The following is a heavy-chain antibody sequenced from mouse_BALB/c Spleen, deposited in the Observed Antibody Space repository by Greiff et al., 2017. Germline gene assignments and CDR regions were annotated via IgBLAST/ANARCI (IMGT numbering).Heavy chain of an antibody. CDR2: ISSGGSYT. D-gene: IGHD1-2*01. CDR1: GFTFSSYA. J-gene: IGHJ3*01. CDR3: ARGGNYGRGFAY. Sequence: DVKLQESGGGLVKPGGSLKLSCAASGFTFSSYAMSWVRQSPEKRLEWVAEISSGGSYTYYPDTVTGRFTISRDNAKNTLYLEMSSLRSEDTAMYYCARGGNYGRGFAYWGQGTLVTVSA. V-gene: IGHV5-9-4*01.